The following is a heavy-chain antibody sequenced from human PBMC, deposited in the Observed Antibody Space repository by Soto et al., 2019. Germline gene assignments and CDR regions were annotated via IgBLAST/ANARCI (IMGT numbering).Heavy chain of an antibody. CDR3: ARQIYDSDTGPNFQYYFDS. CDR1: GYSFAGYW. D-gene: IGHD3-22*01. Sequence: GESLKISCKGSGYSFAGYWITWVRQKPGKGLEWMGRIDPSDSQTYYSPSFRGHVTISVTRSITTVFLQWSSLRASDTAMYYCARQIYDSDTGPNFQYYFDSWGQGTPVTVSS. V-gene: IGHV5-10-1*01. J-gene: IGHJ4*02. CDR2: IDPSDSQT.